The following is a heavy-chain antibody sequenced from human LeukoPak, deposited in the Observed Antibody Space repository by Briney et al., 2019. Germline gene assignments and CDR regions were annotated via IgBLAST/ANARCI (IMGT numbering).Heavy chain of an antibody. J-gene: IGHJ4*02. CDR1: GFTFSSYG. V-gene: IGHV3-30*03. Sequence: PGGSLRLSCAASGFTFSSYGMHWVRQAPGKGLEWVAVISYDGSNKYYADSVKGRFTISRDNSKNTLYLQMNSLRAEDTAVYYCSGSSDHKGANDYWGQGTLVTVSS. CDR3: SGSSDHKGANDY. D-gene: IGHD2-15*01. CDR2: ISYDGSNK.